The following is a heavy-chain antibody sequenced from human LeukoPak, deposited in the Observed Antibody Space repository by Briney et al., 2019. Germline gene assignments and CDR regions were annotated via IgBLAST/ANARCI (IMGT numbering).Heavy chain of an antibody. Sequence: PSETLSLTCTVSGGSISSYYWSWIRQPPGKGLEWIGYIYYGGSTNYNPSLKSRVTISVDTSKNQFSLRLSSVTAADTAVYYCAREQFGSSWSLGYWGQGTLVTVSS. CDR2: IYYGGST. J-gene: IGHJ4*02. D-gene: IGHD6-13*01. CDR1: GGSISSYY. V-gene: IGHV4-59*12. CDR3: AREQFGSSWSLGY.